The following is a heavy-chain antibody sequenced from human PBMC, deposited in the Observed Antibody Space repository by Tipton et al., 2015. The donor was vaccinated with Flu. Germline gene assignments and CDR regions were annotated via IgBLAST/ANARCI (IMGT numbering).Heavy chain of an antibody. V-gene: IGHV4-34*01. Sequence: TLSLTCAVYGGSFSGYYWNWIRQPPGKGLEWIGEINHSGSTNYNPSLKSRVTISVDTSKNQFSLKLSSVTAADTAVYYCARSPGGFTPYYFDYWGQGTLVTVSS. J-gene: IGHJ4*02. CDR3: ARSPGGFTPYYFDY. CDR1: GGSFSGYY. CDR2: INHSGST. D-gene: IGHD3-16*01.